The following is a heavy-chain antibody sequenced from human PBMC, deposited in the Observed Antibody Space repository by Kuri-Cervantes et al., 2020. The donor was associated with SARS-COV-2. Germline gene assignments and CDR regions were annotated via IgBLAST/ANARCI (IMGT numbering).Heavy chain of an antibody. CDR3: ARPAVAVHLFDY. CDR1: GFTFSGHW. J-gene: IGHJ4*02. CDR2: ISYDGSNK. D-gene: IGHD6-19*01. V-gene: IGHV3-30*01. Sequence: GGSLRLSCAASGFTFSGHWIHWVRQAPGKGLEWVAVISYDGSNKYYADSVKGRFTISRDDSKNTLYLQMNSLRAEDTAVYYCARPAVAVHLFDYWGQGTLVTVSS.